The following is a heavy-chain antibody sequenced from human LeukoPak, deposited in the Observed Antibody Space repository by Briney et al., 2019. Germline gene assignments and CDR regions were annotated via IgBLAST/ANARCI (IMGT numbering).Heavy chain of an antibody. CDR1: GFTFSSYA. CDR3: AKRGYCSSTSCPRPANWFDP. J-gene: IGHJ5*02. CDR2: ISGSGGST. Sequence: GSLRLSCAASGFTFSSYAMSWVRQAPGKGLEWVSAISGSGGSTYYADSVKGRFTISRDNSKNTLYLQMNSLRAEDTAVYYRAKRGYCSSTSCPRPANWFDPWGRGTLVTVSS. D-gene: IGHD2-2*01. V-gene: IGHV3-23*01.